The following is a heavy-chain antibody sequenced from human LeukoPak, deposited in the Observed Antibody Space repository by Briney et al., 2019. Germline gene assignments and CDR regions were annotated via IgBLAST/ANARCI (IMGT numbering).Heavy chain of an antibody. D-gene: IGHD6-19*01. Sequence: SVKVSCKASGYTFTSYGISWVRQAPGQGLGWMGRIIPILGIANYAQKFQGRVTITADKSTSTAYMELSSLRSEDTAVYYCARGPYSSSNWFDPWGQGTLVTVSS. CDR1: GYTFTSYG. CDR3: ARGPYSSSNWFDP. CDR2: IIPILGIA. V-gene: IGHV1-69*04. J-gene: IGHJ5*02.